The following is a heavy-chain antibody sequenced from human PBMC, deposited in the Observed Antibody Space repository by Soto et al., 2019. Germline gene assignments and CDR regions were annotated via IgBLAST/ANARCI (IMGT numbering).Heavy chain of an antibody. CDR2: IKSKTAGGTT. CDR1: GFTFSNAW. Sequence: GGSRRLSCAAYGFTFSNAWMSWVRPAPGKGLGWDGRIKSKTAGGTTDYAAPVKGRFTISRDDSKNTLYLQMNSVKTEDSAFYNCNAPGVKVLRYFDCLHYWGQGTLVTVSS. V-gene: IGHV3-15*01. D-gene: IGHD3-9*01. J-gene: IGHJ4*02. CDR3: NAPGVKVLRYFDCLHY.